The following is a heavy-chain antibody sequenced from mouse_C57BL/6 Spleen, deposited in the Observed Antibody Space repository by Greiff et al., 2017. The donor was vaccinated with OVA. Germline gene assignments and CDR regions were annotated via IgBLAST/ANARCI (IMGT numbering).Heavy chain of an antibody. V-gene: IGHV1-64*01. J-gene: IGHJ2*01. CDR3: AGTASITTVVRFDY. Sequence: QVQLKQSGAELVKPGASVKLSCKASGYTFTSYWMHWVKQRTGQGLEWIGMIHPNSGSTNYNEKFKSKATLTVDKSSSTAYMQLSSLTSEDSAVYYCAGTASITTVVRFDYWGQGTTLTVSS. D-gene: IGHD1-1*01. CDR2: IHPNSGST. CDR1: GYTFTSYW.